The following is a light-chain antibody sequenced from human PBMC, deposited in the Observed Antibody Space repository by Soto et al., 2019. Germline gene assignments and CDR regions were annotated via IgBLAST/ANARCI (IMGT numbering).Light chain of an antibody. CDR1: SGSVSTTYY. CDR3: MLYMGGGLVV. Sequence: QTVVTQEPSFSVSPGGTVTLTCGLTSGSVSTTYYPSWYQQTPGQAPRTLIYSTNIRSSGVPDRFSGSILGNKAALTITGAQAEDESDYHCMLYMGGGLVVFGGGTKVTVL. CDR2: STN. V-gene: IGLV8-61*01. J-gene: IGLJ2*01.